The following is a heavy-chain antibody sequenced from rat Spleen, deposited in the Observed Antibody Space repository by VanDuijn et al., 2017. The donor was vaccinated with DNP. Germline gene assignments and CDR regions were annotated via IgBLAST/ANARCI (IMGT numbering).Heavy chain of an antibody. Sequence: EVQLVESGGGLVQPGRSLKLSCAASGFTFSDYNMAWVRQAPKKGLEWVASINTDGSSTYYPDSVKGRFTISRDNAENTVFLQMTSLRSEDTATYYCAKGGYSSYGLAYWGQGTLVTVSS. J-gene: IGHJ3*01. V-gene: IGHV5-7*01. D-gene: IGHD1-2*01. CDR1: GFTFSDYN. CDR2: INTDGSST. CDR3: AKGGYSSYGLAY.